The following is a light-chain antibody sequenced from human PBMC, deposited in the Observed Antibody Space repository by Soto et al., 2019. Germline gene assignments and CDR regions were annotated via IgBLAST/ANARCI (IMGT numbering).Light chain of an antibody. CDR1: QSVSSY. Sequence: EIVLTQSPATLSLSPGESATIVCRAIQSVSSYLAWYQQKPGKAPRLLIYDASNRATGIPARFSGSGSGKDFTLNISNLEPEDFAVYYCQQRSNWPPPITFGQGTRLEIK. CDR2: DAS. CDR3: QQRSNWPPPIT. J-gene: IGKJ5*01. V-gene: IGKV3-11*01.